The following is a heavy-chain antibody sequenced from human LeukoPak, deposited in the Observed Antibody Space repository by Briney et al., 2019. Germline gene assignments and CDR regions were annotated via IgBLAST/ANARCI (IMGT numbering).Heavy chain of an antibody. J-gene: IGHJ4*02. CDR3: ARGRGYSGSYFDY. CDR1: GRSFGGYY. Sequence: SETLSLTCAVYGRSFGGYYWSWIRQPPGKGLEWIGEINHSGSTNYNPSLKSRVTISVDTSKNQFCLKLSSVTAADTAVYYCARGRGYSGSYFDYWGQGTLVTVSS. D-gene: IGHD1-26*01. V-gene: IGHV4-34*01. CDR2: INHSGST.